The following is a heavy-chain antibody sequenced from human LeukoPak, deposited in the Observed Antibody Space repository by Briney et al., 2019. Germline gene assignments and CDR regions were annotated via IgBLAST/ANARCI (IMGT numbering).Heavy chain of an antibody. V-gene: IGHV3-30-3*01. CDR1: GFTFSSYA. CDR2: ISYDGSNK. Sequence: PGGSLRLSCAASGFTFSSYAMHWVRQAPGKGLEWVAVISYDGSNKYYADSVKGRFTISRDNSKNTLYLQMNSLRAEDTAVYYCARDCEPYYYDSSGYYLSAFDIWGQGTMVTVSS. D-gene: IGHD3-22*01. CDR3: ARDCEPYYYDSSGYYLSAFDI. J-gene: IGHJ3*02.